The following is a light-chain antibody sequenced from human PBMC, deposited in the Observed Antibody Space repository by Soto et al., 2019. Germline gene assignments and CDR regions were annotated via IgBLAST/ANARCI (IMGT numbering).Light chain of an antibody. J-gene: IGKJ1*01. Sequence: EIVLTQSPGTLSLSPGERATLSCRASQSVSSSYLAWYQQKPGQAPRLLIYGASSRATGIPDRFSGSGSGTDFTITISRLEPEYFAVYYCQQYGSTFGQGTKVEIK. CDR1: QSVSSSY. CDR2: GAS. V-gene: IGKV3-20*01. CDR3: QQYGST.